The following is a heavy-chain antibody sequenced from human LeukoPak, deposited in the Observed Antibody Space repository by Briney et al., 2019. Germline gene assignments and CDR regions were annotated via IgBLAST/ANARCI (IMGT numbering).Heavy chain of an antibody. Sequence: ASVKVSCKVSGYTLTELSMPWVRRAPGKGFEWLGVFDPEDGETIYAQKFQGRVTITADESTSTAYMELSSLRSEDTAVYYCARHLWFGTYYYYGMDVWGQGTTVTVSS. J-gene: IGHJ6*02. D-gene: IGHD3-10*01. CDR3: ARHLWFGTYYYYGMDV. CDR1: GYTLTELS. V-gene: IGHV1-24*01. CDR2: FDPEDGET.